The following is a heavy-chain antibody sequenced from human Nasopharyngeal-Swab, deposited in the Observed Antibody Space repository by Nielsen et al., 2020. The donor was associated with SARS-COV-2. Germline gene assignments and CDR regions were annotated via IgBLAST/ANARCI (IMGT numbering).Heavy chain of an antibody. CDR3: ASSYGSGSYALFMDV. J-gene: IGHJ6*04. CDR2: IYYSGST. V-gene: IGHV4-39*01. D-gene: IGHD3-10*01. Sequence: WIRQRPGKGLEWIGSIYYSGSTYYNPSLKSRVTISVDTPKNQFSLKLSSVTAADTAVYYCASSYGSGSYALFMDVWGKGTTVTVSS.